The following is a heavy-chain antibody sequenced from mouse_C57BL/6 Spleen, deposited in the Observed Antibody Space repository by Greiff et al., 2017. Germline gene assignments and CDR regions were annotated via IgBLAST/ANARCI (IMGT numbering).Heavy chain of an antibody. CDR1: GYTFTTYP. CDR3: ARRIVYYGSSYGYAMDY. D-gene: IGHD1-1*01. J-gene: IGHJ4*01. CDR2: FHPYNDDT. Sequence: VQLQQSGAELVKPGASVKMSCKASGYTFTTYPIEWMKQNHGKSLEWIGNFHPYNDDTKYNEKFKGKATLTVEKSSSTVYLELSRLTSDDSAVYYCARRIVYYGSSYGYAMDYWGQGTSVTVSS. V-gene: IGHV1-47*01.